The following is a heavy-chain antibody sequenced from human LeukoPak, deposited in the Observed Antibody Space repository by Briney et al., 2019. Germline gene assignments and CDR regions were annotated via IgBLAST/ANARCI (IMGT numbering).Heavy chain of an antibody. D-gene: IGHD3-3*01. V-gene: IGHV4-4*02. CDR3: ARDWWSGYFDY. J-gene: IGHJ4*02. Sequence: SETLFLTCAVSGGSFISSDWWSWVRQTPGKGLEWIGEVHHTGTTNYNPSLKSRVTISLDESNNQFSLRLTSVSAADTAVYYCARDWWSGYFDYWGQRTLVTVSS. CDR1: GGSFISSDW. CDR2: VHHTGTT.